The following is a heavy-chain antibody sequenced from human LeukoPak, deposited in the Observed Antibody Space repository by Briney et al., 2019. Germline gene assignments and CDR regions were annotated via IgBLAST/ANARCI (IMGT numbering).Heavy chain of an antibody. D-gene: IGHD6-19*01. Sequence: SQTLSLTCVISGDSVSSNSAAWNWIRQSPSRGLEWLGRTYYRSKWYSYSAVSVKSRIIINPDTSKNQFSLQLNSVTPEDTAVYYCARLSSGAGGDFDCWGQGTLVTVSS. CDR1: GDSVSSNSAA. CDR3: ARLSSGAGGDFDC. J-gene: IGHJ4*02. CDR2: TYYRSKWYS. V-gene: IGHV6-1*01.